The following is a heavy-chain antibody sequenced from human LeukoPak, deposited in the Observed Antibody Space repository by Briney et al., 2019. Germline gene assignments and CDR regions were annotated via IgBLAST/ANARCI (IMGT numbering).Heavy chain of an antibody. V-gene: IGHV3-30*02. J-gene: IGHJ4*02. CDR3: ARRSGVAVAGAFDY. D-gene: IGHD6-19*01. Sequence: GGSLRLSCAASGFIFSSYGMHWVRQAPDKGLEWVAFTRYDGSRKYYADSVKGRFTISRDNSKNTLYLQMNSLRAEDTAVYFCARRSGVAVAGAFDYWGQGTLVTVSS. CDR1: GFIFSSYG. CDR2: TRYDGSRK.